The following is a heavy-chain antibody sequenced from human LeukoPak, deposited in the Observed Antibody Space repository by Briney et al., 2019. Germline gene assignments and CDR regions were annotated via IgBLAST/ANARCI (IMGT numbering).Heavy chain of an antibody. V-gene: IGHV4-39*01. J-gene: IGHJ4*02. CDR3: AIHGRDGYNYVPVVHY. CDR1: GGFISSSSYY. CDR2: MYYRGST. Sequence: SETLSLTRTVHGGFISSSSYYAGWIRQSPGKGLEWIGSMYYRGSTYYNPSLKSRVTLSVDTPKNQFSLKLSSVTAADTAVYYCAIHGRDGYNYVPVVHYWVQGTLVTVSS. D-gene: IGHD5-24*01.